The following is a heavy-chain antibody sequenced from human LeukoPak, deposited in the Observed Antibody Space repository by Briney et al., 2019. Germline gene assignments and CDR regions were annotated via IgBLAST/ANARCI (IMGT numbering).Heavy chain of an antibody. D-gene: IGHD3-10*01. CDR2: INPRGGST. CDR1: GYTFTSYY. V-gene: IGHV1-46*04. J-gene: IGHJ4*02. CDR3: ARDLGEYWGFDY. Sequence: ASVKVSCKASGYTFTSYYMYWVRQAPGQGLEWMGIINPRGGSTSYAQKLQGRVTMTRDTSTSTVYMELSSLRSEDTAVYYCARDLGEYWGFDYWGQGTLVTVSS.